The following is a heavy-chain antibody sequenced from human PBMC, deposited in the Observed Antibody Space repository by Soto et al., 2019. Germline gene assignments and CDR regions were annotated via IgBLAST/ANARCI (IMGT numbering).Heavy chain of an antibody. V-gene: IGHV4-59*01. CDR3: ARILQGQDALDI. J-gene: IGHJ3*02. CDR1: GDTISSYY. D-gene: IGHD4-4*01. CDR2: IYYGGST. Sequence: TSETLSLTCTASGDTISSYYWSWIRQPPGKGLEWIGYIYYGGSTNYNPSLKSRVTISVDTSKNQFSLKLSSVTAADTAVYYCARILQGQDALDIWGQGTMVTVSS.